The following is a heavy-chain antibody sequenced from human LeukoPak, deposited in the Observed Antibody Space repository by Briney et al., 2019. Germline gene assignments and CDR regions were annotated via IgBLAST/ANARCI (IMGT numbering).Heavy chain of an antibody. V-gene: IGHV3-23*01. CDR2: ISAGGDTT. CDR1: GFTLSIYA. J-gene: IGHJ5*02. Sequence: GGSLRLSCVDSGFTLSIYAMAWVRQAPGKGLEWVSVISAGGDTTRYAGSVKGRLIISRDNSKNTVYLQMNRLAAEDTAVYYCARERAYFDPWGQGTLVTVSS. CDR3: ARERAYFDP.